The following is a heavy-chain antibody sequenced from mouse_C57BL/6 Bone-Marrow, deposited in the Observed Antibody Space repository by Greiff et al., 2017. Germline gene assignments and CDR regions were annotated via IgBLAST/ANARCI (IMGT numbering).Heavy chain of an antibody. CDR2: IHPNSGST. V-gene: IGHV1-64*01. Sequence: QVQLQQPGAELVKPGASVKLSCKASGYTFTSYWMHWVKQRPGQGLEWIGMIHPNSGSTNYNEKFKSKATLTVDKSSSTAYMQLSSLTSEDSAVYYCASPYYPWFAYWGQGTLVTVSA. D-gene: IGHD1-1*02. CDR1: GYTFTSYW. CDR3: ASPYYPWFAY. J-gene: IGHJ3*01.